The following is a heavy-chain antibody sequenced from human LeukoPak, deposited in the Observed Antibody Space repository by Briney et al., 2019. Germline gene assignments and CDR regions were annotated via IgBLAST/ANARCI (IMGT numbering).Heavy chain of an antibody. CDR2: ISYDGSNK. Sequence: GGSLRLSCAASGLTFSSHWMHWVRQAPGKGLEWVAVISYDGSNKYYADSVKGRFTISRDNSKNTLYLQMNSLRAEDTAVYYCAKDGLGGIAAAGYFDYWGQGTLVTVSS. CDR1: GLTFSSHW. V-gene: IGHV3-30*18. CDR3: AKDGLGGIAAAGYFDY. D-gene: IGHD6-13*01. J-gene: IGHJ4*02.